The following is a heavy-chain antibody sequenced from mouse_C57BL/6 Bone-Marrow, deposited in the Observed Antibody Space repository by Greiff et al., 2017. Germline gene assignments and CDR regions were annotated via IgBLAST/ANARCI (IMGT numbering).Heavy chain of an antibody. CDR2: IDPSDGET. CDR3: DHGYSYYAMDY. V-gene: IGHV14-2*01. J-gene: IGHJ4*01. CDR1: GFTFTDYY. Sequence: VQLQQPGAELVKPGSSVKLSCTASGFTFTDYYMHWVKQRTEQGLEWIGRIDPSDGETNYTPKFQGKATLTAATSSITAYLQLSSLTSADSAVFKCDHGYSYYAMDYWGQGTSVTVSS. D-gene: IGHD2-3*01.